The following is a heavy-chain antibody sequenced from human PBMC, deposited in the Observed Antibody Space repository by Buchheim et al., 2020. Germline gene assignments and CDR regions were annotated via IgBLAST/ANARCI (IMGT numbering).Heavy chain of an antibody. CDR2: TYPGGSDT. Sequence: EVQLVQSGAEVKKPGESLKISCKGSGYNFGNYWIGWVRQLPGKGLEWMTITYPGGSDTRYSPSFQGQVTISADRSINPVYLHWSSLKASDTAIYYCAREEECGRSYFSYWGQGT. D-gene: IGHD1-26*01. CDR1: GYNFGNYW. CDR3: AREEECGRSYFSY. V-gene: IGHV5-51*01. J-gene: IGHJ4*02.